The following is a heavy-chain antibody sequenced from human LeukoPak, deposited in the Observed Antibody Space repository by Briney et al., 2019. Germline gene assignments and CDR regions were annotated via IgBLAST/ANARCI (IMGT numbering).Heavy chain of an antibody. CDR2: IYSGGST. D-gene: IGHD2-21*02. CDR3: AREYPMCGGDCPNAFDI. J-gene: IGHJ3*02. V-gene: IGHV3-66*01. CDR1: GFTFSDYY. Sequence: GGSLRLSCAASGFTFSDYYMSWVRQAPGKGLEWVSVIYSGGSTYYADSVKGRFTISRDNSKNTLYLQMNSLRAEDTAVYYCAREYPMCGGDCPNAFDIWGQGTMVTVSS.